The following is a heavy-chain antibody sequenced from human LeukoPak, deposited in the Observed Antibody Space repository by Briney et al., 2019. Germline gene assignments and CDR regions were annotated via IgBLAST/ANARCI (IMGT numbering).Heavy chain of an antibody. CDR1: GFTFSSYA. CDR2: ISYDGSNK. Sequence: GGSLRLSCAASGFTFSSYAMHCVRQAPGKGLEWVAVISYDGSNKYYADSVKGRFTISRDNSKNTLYLQMNSLRAEDTAVYYCAKDYWGQGTLVTVSS. V-gene: IGHV3-30-3*01. J-gene: IGHJ4*02. CDR3: AKDY.